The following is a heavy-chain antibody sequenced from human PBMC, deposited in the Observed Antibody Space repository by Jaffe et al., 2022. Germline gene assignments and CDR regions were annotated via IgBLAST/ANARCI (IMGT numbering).Heavy chain of an antibody. CDR1: GGSISSSSYY. J-gene: IGHJ4*02. CDR2: IYYSGST. CDR3: ARRGPLEWFQKLRDEGFDY. Sequence: QLQLQESGPGLVKPSETLSLTCTVSGGSISSSSYYWGWIRQPPGKGLEWIGSIYYSGSTYYNPSLKSRVTISVDTSKNQFSLKLSSVTAADTAVYYCARRGPLEWFQKLRDEGFDYWGQGTLVTVSS. V-gene: IGHV4-39*01. D-gene: IGHD3-3*01.